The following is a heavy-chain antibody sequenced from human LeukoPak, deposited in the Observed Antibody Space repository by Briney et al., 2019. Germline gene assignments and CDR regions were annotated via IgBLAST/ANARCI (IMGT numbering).Heavy chain of an antibody. D-gene: IGHD3-9*01. CDR1: GFTFSSYG. J-gene: IGHJ4*02. V-gene: IGHV3-33*06. Sequence: PVRSLRLSCAASGFTFSSYGMHWVRQAPGKGLEWVAVIWYDGSNKYYADSVKGRFTISRDNSKNTLYLQMNSLRAEDTAVYYCAKDGDILTGFDYWGQGTLVTVSS. CDR2: IWYDGSNK. CDR3: AKDGDILTGFDY.